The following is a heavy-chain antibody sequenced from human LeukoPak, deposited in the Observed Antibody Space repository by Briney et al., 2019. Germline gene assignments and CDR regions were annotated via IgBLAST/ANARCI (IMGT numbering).Heavy chain of an antibody. Sequence: SETLSLTCTVSGGSISSGSYYWSWIRQPAGKGLEWIGRIYTSGSTNYNPSLKSRVTISVDTSKNQFSLKLSSVTAADTAVYYCARETDDSSGYGSAFDIWGQGTMVTVSS. D-gene: IGHD3-22*01. CDR3: ARETDDSSGYGSAFDI. CDR1: GGSISSGSYY. CDR2: IYTSGST. V-gene: IGHV4-61*02. J-gene: IGHJ3*02.